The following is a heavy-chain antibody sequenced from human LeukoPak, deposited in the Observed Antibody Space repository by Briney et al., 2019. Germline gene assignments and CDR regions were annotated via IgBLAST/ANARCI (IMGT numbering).Heavy chain of an antibody. CDR3: ARHDYYDSSGYYYYFDY. Sequence: GESLKISCKGSGYSFTSYWIGWVRQMPGKGLEWMGIIYPGDSDTRYGPSFQGQVTISADKSISTAYLQWSSLKASDTAMYYFARHDYYDSSGYYYYFDYWGQGTLVTVSS. CDR2: IYPGDSDT. V-gene: IGHV5-51*01. CDR1: GYSFTSYW. D-gene: IGHD3-22*01. J-gene: IGHJ4*02.